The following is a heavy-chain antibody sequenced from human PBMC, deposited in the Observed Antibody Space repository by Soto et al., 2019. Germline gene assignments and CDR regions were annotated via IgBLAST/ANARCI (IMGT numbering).Heavy chain of an antibody. D-gene: IGHD2-15*01. V-gene: IGHV3-23*01. CDR2: ISCSDGGT. CDR1: GFTFSSYA. Sequence: EEQLLESGGGLIQPGGSLRLACAASGFTFSSYAMTWVRQAPGKGLEWVSSISCSDGGTYYADSVKGRLTISRDNSKNTVVPQMNILIVEDTAVYYCVKDDRILGRRYVDLWGRGTLVTVSS. J-gene: IGHJ2*01. CDR3: VKDDRILGRRYVDL.